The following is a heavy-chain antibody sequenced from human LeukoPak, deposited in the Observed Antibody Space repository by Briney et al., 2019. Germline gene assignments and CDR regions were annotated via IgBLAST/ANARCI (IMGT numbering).Heavy chain of an antibody. J-gene: IGHJ4*02. D-gene: IGHD3-10*01. V-gene: IGHV3-23*01. Sequence: PGGSLRLSCAASGFTFNNYAMRWVRQAPGKGLEGVSSITDSGDDTYHADSVKGLFTISRDNSKNTLYLQMNRLREEDTAVYYCAKGSRSSRPYYCDFWGQEILVTVSS. CDR3: AKGSRSSRPYYCDF. CDR2: ITDSGDDT. CDR1: GFTFNNYA.